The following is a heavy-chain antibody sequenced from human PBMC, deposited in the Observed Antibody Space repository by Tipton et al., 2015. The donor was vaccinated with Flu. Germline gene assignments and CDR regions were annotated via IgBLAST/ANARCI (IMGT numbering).Heavy chain of an antibody. CDR1: GDSISTTIYY. D-gene: IGHD5-24*01. CDR2: ISGGANSI. CDR3: ARWLQDNNYGLDV. J-gene: IGHJ6*02. Sequence: GLVKPSETLSLTCTVSGDSISTTIYYWGWVRQAPGKGLEWVSYISGGANSIYYADSVKGRFTISRDNAKNSVYLRMNSLRAEDTAVYYCARWLQDNNYGLDVWGQGTTVTVSS. V-gene: IGHV3-11*04.